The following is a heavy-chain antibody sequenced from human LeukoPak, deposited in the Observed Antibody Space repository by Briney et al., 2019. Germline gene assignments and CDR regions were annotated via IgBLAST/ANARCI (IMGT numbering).Heavy chain of an antibody. J-gene: IGHJ6*03. CDR3: ATDGGYYYYYMDV. CDR1: GFTFSSYW. CDR2: IKQDGSEK. V-gene: IGHV3-7*01. Sequence: PGGSLRLSCAASGFTFSSYWMSWVRQAPGKGLEWVANIKQDGSEKYYVDSVKGRFTISRDNAKNSLYLQMNSLRAEDTAVYYCATDGGYYYYYMDVWGKGTTVTVSS. D-gene: IGHD3-10*01.